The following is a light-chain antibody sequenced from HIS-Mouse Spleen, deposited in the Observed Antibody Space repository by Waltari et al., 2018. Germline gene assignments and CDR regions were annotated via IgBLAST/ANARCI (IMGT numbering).Light chain of an antibody. J-gene: IGLJ3*02. V-gene: IGLV2-23*01. CDR2: EGS. Sequence: QSALTQPASVSGSPGQSITISCTGTSSDVGSYNLVSWYQQHPAKAPKLRIYEGSKRPLWCSKRFAGSKSGNTASLTISGLQAEDEADYYCCSYAGSSTLVFGGGTKLTVL. CDR1: SSDVGSYNL. CDR3: CSYAGSSTLV.